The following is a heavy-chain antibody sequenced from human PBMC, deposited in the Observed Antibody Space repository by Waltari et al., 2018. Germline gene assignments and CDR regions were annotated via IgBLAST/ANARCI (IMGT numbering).Heavy chain of an antibody. V-gene: IGHV4-39*01. CDR3: GRIAFGDEGGYFQH. CDR2: MQYRGST. CDR1: GGSITTNHN. Sequence: QLQLQESGPGLVKPSETLSLTCTVSGGSITTNHNWGWIRQPPGKGLEWMGNMQYRGSTFYNPSLKSRGMIFLDTSKNQYSLRLSSMGAADTAVYFCGRIAFGDEGGYFQHWGQGTLVTVSS. J-gene: IGHJ1*01. D-gene: IGHD4-17*01.